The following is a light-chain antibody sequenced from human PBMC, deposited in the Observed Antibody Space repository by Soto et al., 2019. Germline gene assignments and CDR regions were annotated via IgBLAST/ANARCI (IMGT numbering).Light chain of an antibody. J-gene: IGKJ4*01. CDR1: QSISNY. CDR2: AAS. V-gene: IGKV1-39*01. Sequence: DIQVTQSPSSLSAYVGDRVTVTCRASQSISNYLNWYQQKPGTAPKLLIHAASSLQSGVPSRFSGSGSGTDFTFTISSLQPEDFATYYCQQANSFPLTFGGGTKVDI. CDR3: QQANSFPLT.